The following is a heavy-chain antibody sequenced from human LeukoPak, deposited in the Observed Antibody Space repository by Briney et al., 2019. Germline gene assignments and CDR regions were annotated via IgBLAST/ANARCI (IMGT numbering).Heavy chain of an antibody. CDR3: AREILGGFNPGAY. V-gene: IGHV4-4*02. CDR1: LDSTTSNFW. CDR2: IHRSGSP. J-gene: IGHJ4*02. Sequence: TETLSLTCTVSLDSTTSNFWSWVRQPPGKSLEWIGEIHRSGSPNYNPSLQSRVTISIDRSRNQIVLELSSVTAADTAVYYCAREILGGFNPGAYWGQGTLVTVSS. D-gene: IGHD1-14*01.